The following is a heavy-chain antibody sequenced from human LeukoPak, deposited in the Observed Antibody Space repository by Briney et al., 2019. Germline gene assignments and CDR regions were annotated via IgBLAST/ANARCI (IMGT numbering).Heavy chain of an antibody. J-gene: IGHJ4*02. CDR2: TRNKANSYTT. D-gene: IGHD3-22*01. V-gene: IGHV3-72*01. CDR1: GFTFSDHY. CDR3: ARGLYYYDSSGYFYYFDY. Sequence: GGSLRLSCAASGFTFSDHYMDWVRQAPGKGLEWVGRTRNKANSYTTEYAASVKGRFTISRDDSKNSLYLQMNSLKTEDTAVYYCARGLYYYDSSGYFYYFDYWGQGTLVTVSS.